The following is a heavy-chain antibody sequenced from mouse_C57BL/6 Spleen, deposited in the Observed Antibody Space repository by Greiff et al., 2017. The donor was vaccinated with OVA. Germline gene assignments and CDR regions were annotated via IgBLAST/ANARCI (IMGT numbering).Heavy chain of an antibody. D-gene: IGHD2-3*01. CDR2: INPNNGGT. V-gene: IGHV1-26*01. CDR3: ARGNLYDGYYNHYFDY. Sequence: EVQLQQSGPELVKPGASVKISCKASGYTFTDYYMNWVKQSHGKSLEWIGDINPNNGGTSYNQKFKGKATLTVDKSSSTAYMELRSLTSEDSAVYYYARGNLYDGYYNHYFDYWGQGTTLTVSS. CDR1: GYTFTDYY. J-gene: IGHJ2*01.